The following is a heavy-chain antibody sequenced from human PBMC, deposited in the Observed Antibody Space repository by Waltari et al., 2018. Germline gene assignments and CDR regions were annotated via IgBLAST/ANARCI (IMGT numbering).Heavy chain of an antibody. V-gene: IGHV4-4*02. CDR1: GGPIRSSNW. D-gene: IGHD1-1*01. CDR2: IYHSGST. CDR3: AREVQLERSRYYYMDV. Sequence: QVQLQESGPGLVKPSVTLSLTCAVSGGPIRSSNWWSWVRQPPGKGLEWIGEIYHSGSTNYNPSLKSRVTISVDKSKNQFSLKLSSVTAADTAVYYCAREVQLERSRYYYMDVWGKGTTVTVSS. J-gene: IGHJ6*03.